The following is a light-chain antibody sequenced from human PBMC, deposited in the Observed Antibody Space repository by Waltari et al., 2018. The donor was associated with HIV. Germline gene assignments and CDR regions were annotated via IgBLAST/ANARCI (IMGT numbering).Light chain of an antibody. CDR3: CSYTGTGVL. J-gene: IGLJ2*01. CDR1: SRDVGASNL. Sequence: QSALTQPASVSGSPGQSITISCTGTSRDVGASNLVSWYQQHPGTAPKLMIFEVPKRPSGVSDRFSGSRSGNTASLTISGLQAEDEGDYYCCSYTGTGVLFGRGTKLTVL. CDR2: EVP. V-gene: IGLV2-23*02.